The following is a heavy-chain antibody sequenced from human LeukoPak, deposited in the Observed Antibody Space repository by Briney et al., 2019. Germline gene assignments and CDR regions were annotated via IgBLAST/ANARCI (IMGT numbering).Heavy chain of an antibody. Sequence: ASVKVSCKASGYTFTSYDINWVRQATGQGLEWMGWMNPNSGNTGYAQKFQGRVTMTEDTSTDTAYMELSSLRSEDTAAYYCATFGGYSSSWYVRWFDPWGQGTLVTVSS. CDR3: ATFGGYSSSWYVRWFDP. J-gene: IGHJ5*02. CDR2: MNPNSGNT. V-gene: IGHV1-8*02. CDR1: GYTFTSYD. D-gene: IGHD6-13*01.